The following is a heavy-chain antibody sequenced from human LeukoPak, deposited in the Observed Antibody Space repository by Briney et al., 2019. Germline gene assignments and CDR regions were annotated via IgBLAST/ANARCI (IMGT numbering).Heavy chain of an antibody. CDR3: ARGRRYCSGGSCPCYYMDV. V-gene: IGHV3-21*01. CDR1: GFTFSSYS. J-gene: IGHJ6*03. D-gene: IGHD2-15*01. CDR2: ISSSSSYI. Sequence: GGSLRLSCAASGFTFSSYSMNWVRQAPGKGLEWVSSISSSSSYIYYADSVKGRFTISRDNAKNSLYLQMNSLRAEDTAVYYCARGRRYCSGGSCPCYYMDVWGKGTTVTVSS.